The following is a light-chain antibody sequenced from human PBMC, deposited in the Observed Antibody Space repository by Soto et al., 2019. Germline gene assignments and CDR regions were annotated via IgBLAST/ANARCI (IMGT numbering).Light chain of an antibody. V-gene: IGLV2-23*01. Sequence: QSVLTQPASGSGSPGQSITISCTGTSSDVGSYNLVSWYQQHPGKAPKLMIYEGSKRPSGVSNRFSGSKSGNTASLTISELQAEDEADYYCCSYAGSLYVFGPGTKVTVL. CDR3: CSYAGSLYV. CDR2: EGS. J-gene: IGLJ1*01. CDR1: SSDVGSYNL.